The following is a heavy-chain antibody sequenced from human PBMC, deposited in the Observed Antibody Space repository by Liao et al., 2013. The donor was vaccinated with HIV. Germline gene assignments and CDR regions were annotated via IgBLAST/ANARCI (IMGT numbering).Heavy chain of an antibody. V-gene: IGHV4-34*01. CDR2: INHSGST. CDR3: ARRYNWNDVSFDY. Sequence: QVQLQQWGAGLLKPSETLSLTCAVYGGSFSGYYWSWIRQPPGKGLEWIGEINHSGSTNYNPSLKSRVTISVDTSKNQFSLKLSSVTAADTAVYYCARRYNWNDVSFDYWGQGTLVTVSS. J-gene: IGHJ4*02. D-gene: IGHD1-1*01. CDR1: GGSFSGYY.